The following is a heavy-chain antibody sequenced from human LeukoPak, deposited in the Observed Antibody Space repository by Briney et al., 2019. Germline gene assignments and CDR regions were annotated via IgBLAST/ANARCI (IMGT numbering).Heavy chain of an antibody. CDR2: IYSGGST. Sequence: GGSLRLSCAASGFTVSSNYMSWVRQAPGKGLEWVSVIYSGGSTYYADSVKGRFTISRDNSKNTLYLQMNSLRAEDTAVYYCARDSITMVRGVSYYMDVWGKGTTVTVSS. V-gene: IGHV3-53*01. CDR3: ARDSITMVRGVSYYMDV. J-gene: IGHJ6*03. D-gene: IGHD3-10*01. CDR1: GFTVSSNY.